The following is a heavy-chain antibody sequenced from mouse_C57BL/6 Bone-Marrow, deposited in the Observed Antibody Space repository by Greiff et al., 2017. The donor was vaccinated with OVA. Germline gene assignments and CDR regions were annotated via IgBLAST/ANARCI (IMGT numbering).Heavy chain of an antibody. J-gene: IGHJ4*01. V-gene: IGHV5-4*01. Sequence: EVMLVESGGGLVKPGGSLKLSCAASGFTFSSYAMSWVRQTPEKRLEWVATISDGGSYTYYPDNVKGRFTISRDNAKNNQYLQMSHLKSEDTAMYYCARDITGYYAMDYWGQGTSVTVSS. D-gene: IGHD1-3*01. CDR2: ISDGGSYT. CDR1: GFTFSSYA. CDR3: ARDITGYYAMDY.